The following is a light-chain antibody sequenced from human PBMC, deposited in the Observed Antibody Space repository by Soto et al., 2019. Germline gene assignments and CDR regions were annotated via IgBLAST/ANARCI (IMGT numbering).Light chain of an antibody. J-gene: IGKJ2*01. CDR1: QGISNY. CDR2: AAS. Sequence: DIQMTQSPSSLSASVGDRGTITCRASQGISNYLAWYQQKPGKVPKLLIYAASTLQSGVPSRFSGSGSGTDFTLTISSLQPEDVATYYCQKYNSAPWYTFGQGTKLEIK. V-gene: IGKV1-27*01. CDR3: QKYNSAPWYT.